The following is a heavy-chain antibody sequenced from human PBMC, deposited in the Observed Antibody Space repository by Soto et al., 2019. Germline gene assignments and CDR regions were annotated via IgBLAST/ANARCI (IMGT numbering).Heavy chain of an antibody. V-gene: IGHV1-8*01. CDR3: ARRIPPIRFLEWSPRAYYYYGMDV. Sequence: ASVKVSCKASGYTFTSYDINWVRQATGQGLEWMGWMNPNSGNTGYAQKFQGRVTMTRNTSISTAYMELSSLRSEDTAVYYCARRIPPIRFLEWSPRAYYYYGMDVWGQGTTVTVSS. CDR1: GYTFTSYD. J-gene: IGHJ6*02. CDR2: MNPNSGNT. D-gene: IGHD3-3*01.